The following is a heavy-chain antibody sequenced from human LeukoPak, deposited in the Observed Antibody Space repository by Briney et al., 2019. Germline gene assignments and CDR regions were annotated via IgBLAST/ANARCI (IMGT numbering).Heavy chain of an antibody. CDR2: INAGNGNT. J-gene: IGHJ4*02. CDR3: ARSPGYSYGPYYFDY. V-gene: IGHV1-3*01. D-gene: IGHD5-18*01. Sequence: GASVKVSCKASGGTFSSYAMHWVRQAPGQRLEWMGWINAGNGNTKYSQKFQGRVTITRDTSASTAYMELSSLRSEDTAVYYCARSPGYSYGPYYFDYWGQGTLVTVSS. CDR1: GGTFSSYA.